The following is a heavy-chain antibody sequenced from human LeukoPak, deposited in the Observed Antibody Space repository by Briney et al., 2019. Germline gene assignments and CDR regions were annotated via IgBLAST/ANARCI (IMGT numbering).Heavy chain of an antibody. D-gene: IGHD3-10*01. V-gene: IGHV6-1*01. J-gene: IGHJ4*02. CDR1: GDSVSSNSAA. CDR3: ARGTYYYGSGSLSYDY. Sequence: SQTLSLTFAISGDSVSSNSAAWNWIRQSPSRGLEWLGRTYYRSKWYNDYAVSVKSRITINPDTSKNQFSLQLNSVTPEDTAVYYCARGTYYYGSGSLSYDYWGQGTLVTVSS. CDR2: TYYRSKWYN.